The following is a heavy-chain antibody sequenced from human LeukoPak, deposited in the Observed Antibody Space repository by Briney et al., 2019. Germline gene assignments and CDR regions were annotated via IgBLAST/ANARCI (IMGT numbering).Heavy chain of an antibody. Sequence: SETLSLTCAVYGGSFSGYYWSWIRQPPGKGLEWIGEINHSGSTNYNPSLKSRVTISVDTSKNQFSLKLSSVTAADTAVYYCARGDYSSSWYGYWGQGTLVTVSS. D-gene: IGHD6-13*01. CDR1: GGSFSGYY. V-gene: IGHV4-34*01. J-gene: IGHJ4*02. CDR2: INHSGST. CDR3: ARGDYSSSWYGY.